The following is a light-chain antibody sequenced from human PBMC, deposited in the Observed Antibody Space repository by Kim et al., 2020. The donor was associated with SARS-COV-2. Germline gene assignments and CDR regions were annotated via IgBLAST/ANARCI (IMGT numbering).Light chain of an antibody. CDR1: QDISND. Sequence: ASVGDRVTITCQASQDISNDVNWYQQKPGKAPNLLDYDASNLETGVPARFSGSGSGTDFTFTISSLQPEDIATYYCQQYDNLPRGTFGQGTKLEI. V-gene: IGKV1-33*01. J-gene: IGKJ2*02. CDR3: QQYDNLPRGT. CDR2: DAS.